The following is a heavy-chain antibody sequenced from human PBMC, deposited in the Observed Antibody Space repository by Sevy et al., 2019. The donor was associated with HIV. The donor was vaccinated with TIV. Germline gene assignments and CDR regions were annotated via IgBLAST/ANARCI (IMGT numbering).Heavy chain of an antibody. CDR1: GFTFSNAW. J-gene: IGHJ4*02. CDR3: TTGIVGASYY. D-gene: IGHD1-26*01. Sequence: GGSLRLSCAASGFTFSNAWMSWVRQAPGKGLEWVGRIKSNTDGGTTDYAEPVKGRFTISRDDSKNTLYLQMNSLKTEDTAVYYCTTGIVGASYYWGQGTLVTVSS. CDR2: IKSNTDGGTT. V-gene: IGHV3-15*01.